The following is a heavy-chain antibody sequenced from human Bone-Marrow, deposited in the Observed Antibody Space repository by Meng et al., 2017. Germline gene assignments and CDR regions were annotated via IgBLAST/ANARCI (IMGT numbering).Heavy chain of an antibody. CDR2: IYYSGST. J-gene: IGHJ4*01. CDR1: GGSVSSGNYY. D-gene: IGHD2-15*01. Sequence: SETLSLTCPVAGGSVSSGNYYWSWIRQPPGKGLEWIGYIYYSGSTKYNPSLKSRVTISLDTSKNQCSLKLSSVTAADTAVYYCGRTGGVVVAATGLDFWGHGTLVTVSS. V-gene: IGHV4-61*01. CDR3: GRTGGVVVAATGLDF.